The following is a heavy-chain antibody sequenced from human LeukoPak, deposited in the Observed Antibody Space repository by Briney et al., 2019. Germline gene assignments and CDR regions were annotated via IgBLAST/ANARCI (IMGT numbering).Heavy chain of an antibody. CDR2: IIPILGIA. CDR1: GGTFSSYA. D-gene: IGHD6-13*01. J-gene: IGHJ4*02. CDR3: DRAVGQPRQQLADYYFDY. Sequence: ASVKVSCKASGGTFSSYAISWVRQAPGQGLEWMGRIIPILGIANYAQKFEGRVTITADKSTTTAYMELSRLTAEDTAVYYCDRAVGQPRQQLADYYFDYWGQGTLVTVSS. V-gene: IGHV1-69*04.